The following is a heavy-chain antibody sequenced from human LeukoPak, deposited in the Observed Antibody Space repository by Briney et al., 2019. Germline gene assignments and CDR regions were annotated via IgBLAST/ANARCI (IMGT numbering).Heavy chain of an antibody. CDR2: LYTTGTT. J-gene: IGHJ4*02. D-gene: IGHD1-26*01. CDR1: GGSINSQY. CDR3: ARAGYTISYYSLDY. Sequence: SETVSLTCTVCGGSINSQYWGWIRQPAGRGREGIGRLYTTGTTSYSPSLKSRVNISVDTSKNQFYLKLTSGTAADTAMYYCARAGYTISYYSLDYWGQGSLVTVFS. V-gene: IGHV4-4*07.